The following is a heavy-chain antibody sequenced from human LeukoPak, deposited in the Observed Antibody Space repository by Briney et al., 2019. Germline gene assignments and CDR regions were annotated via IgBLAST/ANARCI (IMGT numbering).Heavy chain of an antibody. V-gene: IGHV5-51*01. CDR1: GYSFTSYW. D-gene: IGHD3-9*01. J-gene: IGHJ4*02. CDR3: ARHAPSGDILTGYYNRHFDY. Sequence: GESLKISCKGSGYSFTSYWIGWVRQMPGKGLEWMGIIYPGDSDTRYSPSFQGQVTISADKSISTAYLQWSSLKASDAAMYYCARHAPSGDILTGYYNRHFDYWGQGTLVTVSS. CDR2: IYPGDSDT.